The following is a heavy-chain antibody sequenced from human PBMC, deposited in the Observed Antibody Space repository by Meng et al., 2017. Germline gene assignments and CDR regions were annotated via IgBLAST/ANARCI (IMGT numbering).Heavy chain of an antibody. CDR3: ARDSRPCGGDCPETYFDY. V-gene: IGHV1-69*06. Sequence: VQCVVXXKNPXHWLKVSWKXXGGTXSSYXXXWVXQXPGQGLEWMGGIIPIFGTANYAQKFQGRVTITADKSTSTAYMELSSLRSEDTAVYYCARDSRPCGGDCPETYFDYWGQGTLVTVSS. J-gene: IGHJ4*02. D-gene: IGHD2-21*02. CDR1: GGTXSSYX. CDR2: IIPIFGTA.